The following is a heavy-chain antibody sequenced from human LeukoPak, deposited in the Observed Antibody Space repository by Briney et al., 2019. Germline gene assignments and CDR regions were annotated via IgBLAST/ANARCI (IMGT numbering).Heavy chain of an antibody. D-gene: IGHD2-2*02. CDR3: ARGRCSSTSCYRSTVKTYNWFDP. CDR2: INHSGST. J-gene: IGHJ5*02. V-gene: IGHV4-34*01. CDR1: GGSFSGYY. Sequence: SETLSLTCAVYGGSFSGYYWSWIRQPPGKGLEWSGEINHSGSTNYNPSLQSRDTISVDTSKNQFSLKLSSVTAADTAVYYCARGRCSSTSCYRSTVKTYNWFDPWGQGTLVTVSS.